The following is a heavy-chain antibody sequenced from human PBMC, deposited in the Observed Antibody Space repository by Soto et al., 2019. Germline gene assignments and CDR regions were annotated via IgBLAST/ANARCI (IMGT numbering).Heavy chain of an antibody. J-gene: IGHJ3*02. Sequence: ASMKGSCQASGYTFTGHHIHWGRQAPGQRVGWVGWINPNSGGTNYAQKFQGWATMTRDTSISTAYMELSRLRSDDTAVYYCAREGATTYYDFWSGTRRAFDIWGQGTMVTVSS. D-gene: IGHD3-3*01. CDR2: INPNSGGT. CDR3: AREGATTYYDFWSGTRRAFDI. CDR1: GYTFTGHH. V-gene: IGHV1-2*04.